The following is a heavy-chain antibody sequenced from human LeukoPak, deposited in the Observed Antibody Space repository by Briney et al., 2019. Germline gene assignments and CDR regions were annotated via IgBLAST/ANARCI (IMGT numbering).Heavy chain of an antibody. J-gene: IGHJ6*02. CDR1: GFTFSSYW. V-gene: IGHV3-7*01. Sequence: GGSLRFSGAASGFTFSSYWMSWVRQAPGKGLEWVANMNQDGSEKYYVDSVKGRFTISRDNAENSLYLQMNSLRAEDTAVYYCARSPYYYYGMDVWGQGTTVTVSS. CDR2: MNQDGSEK. CDR3: ARSPYYYYGMDV.